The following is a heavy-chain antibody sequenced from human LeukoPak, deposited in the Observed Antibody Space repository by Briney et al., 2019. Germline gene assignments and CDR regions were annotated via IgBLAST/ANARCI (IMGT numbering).Heavy chain of an antibody. CDR2: ISGSGGST. CDR3: AKDGEKYSSGWYGLIDY. V-gene: IGHV3-23*01. D-gene: IGHD6-19*01. J-gene: IGHJ4*02. CDR1: GFTFSSYA. Sequence: PGGSLRLSCAASGFTFSSYAMSWVRQAPGKGLEWVSAISGSGGSTYYGDSVKGRFTISRDNSKNTLYLQMNSLRAEDTAVYYCAKDGEKYSSGWYGLIDYWGQGTLVTVSS.